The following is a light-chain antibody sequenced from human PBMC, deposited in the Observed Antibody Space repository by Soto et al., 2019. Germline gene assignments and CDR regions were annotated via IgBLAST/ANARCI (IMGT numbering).Light chain of an antibody. V-gene: IGKV1-33*01. J-gene: IGKJ4*01. CDR1: QDISNY. Sequence: DIQMTQSPSSLSASVGDRVTITCQASQDISNYLNWYQQKPGKAPKLLTYDASNLETGVPSRFSGSGSGTDFTFNISSLQPEDIETYYCQQYDNLSLTFGGGTKVEIK. CDR2: DAS. CDR3: QQYDNLSLT.